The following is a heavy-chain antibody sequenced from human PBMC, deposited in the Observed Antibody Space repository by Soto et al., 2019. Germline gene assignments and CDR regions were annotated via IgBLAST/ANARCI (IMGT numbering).Heavy chain of an antibody. CDR3: ARVGYWSSTSCYVPGSFDD. CDR2: IYYSGST. Sequence: SETLSLTCTVSGGSISSGGYYWSWIRQHPGKGLEWIGYIYYSGSTYYNPSLKSRVTISVDTSKNQFSLKLSSVTAADTAVYYCARVGYWSSTSCYVPGSFDDWGQGTLVTVSS. D-gene: IGHD2-2*01. J-gene: IGHJ4*02. V-gene: IGHV4-31*03. CDR1: GGSISSGGYY.